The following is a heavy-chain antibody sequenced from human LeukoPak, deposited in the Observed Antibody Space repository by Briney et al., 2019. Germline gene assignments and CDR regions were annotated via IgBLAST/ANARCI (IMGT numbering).Heavy chain of an antibody. Sequence: ETPSLTRTLSRGSLSSSSYYWGWIRHPPGKGLEWIGSIYYSGSTYYNPSLKSRVTISVDTSNNQLSLKLRSVTAADTAVYYCARHPSSWYFSFDYWGQGTLVTASS. J-gene: IGHJ4*02. CDR1: RGSLSSSSYY. CDR2: IYYSGST. D-gene: IGHD6-13*01. V-gene: IGHV4-39*01. CDR3: ARHPSSWYFSFDY.